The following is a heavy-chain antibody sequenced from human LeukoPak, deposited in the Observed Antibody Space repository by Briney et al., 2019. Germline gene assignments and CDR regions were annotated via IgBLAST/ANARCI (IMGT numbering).Heavy chain of an antibody. V-gene: IGHV3-30*18. D-gene: IGHD3-22*01. J-gene: IGHJ5*02. CDR3: AKGSYDSSGYLDWFDP. Sequence: GRSLRLSCAASGFIFSSYGMHWVRQAPGKGLEWVAVISYDGSNKYYADSVKGRFTISRDNSKNTLYLQMNSLRAEDTAVYYCAKGSYDSSGYLDWFDPWGQGTLVTVSS. CDR1: GFIFSSYG. CDR2: ISYDGSNK.